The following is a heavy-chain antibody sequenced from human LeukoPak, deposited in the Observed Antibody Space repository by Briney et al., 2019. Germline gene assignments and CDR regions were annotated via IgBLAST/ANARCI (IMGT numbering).Heavy chain of an antibody. D-gene: IGHD3-10*01. J-gene: IGHJ4*02. V-gene: IGHV3-23*01. CDR3: ASAITMIRGIIIPYPFDY. Sequence: GSLRLSCAASGITFSSYAMSWVRQAPGKGLGWVSTITGGGGTTSYADSVKGRFIISRDNSKNTLYLQMNGLRAEDTAVYFCASAITMIRGIIIPYPFDYWGQGTLVTVSS. CDR1: GITFSSYA. CDR2: ITGGGGTT.